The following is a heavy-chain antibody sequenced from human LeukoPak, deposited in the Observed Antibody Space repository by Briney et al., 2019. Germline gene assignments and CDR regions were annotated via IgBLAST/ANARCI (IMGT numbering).Heavy chain of an antibody. CDR3: ARDGRDYGDYVFFDY. CDR1: GFTFSSYA. D-gene: IGHD4-17*01. V-gene: IGHV3-30*04. CDR2: ISYDGSNK. J-gene: IGHJ4*02. Sequence: PGGSLRLSCAASGFTFSSYAMHWVRQAPGKGLEWVAVISYDGSNKYYADSVKGRFTISRDNSKNTLYLQMNSLRAEDTAMYYCARDGRDYGDYVFFDYWGQGTLVTVSS.